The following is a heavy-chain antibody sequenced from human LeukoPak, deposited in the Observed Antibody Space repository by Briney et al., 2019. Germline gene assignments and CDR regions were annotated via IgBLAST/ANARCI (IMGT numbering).Heavy chain of an antibody. CDR2: INHSGST. Sequence: SETLSLTCAVYGGSFSGYYWSWIRQPPGKGLEWIGEINHSGSTNYNPSLKSRVTISVDTSKNQFSLKPSSVTAADTAVYYCARWRGSYYRDAFDIWGQGTMVTVSS. CDR3: ARWRGSYYRDAFDI. CDR1: GGSFSGYY. J-gene: IGHJ3*02. D-gene: IGHD1-26*01. V-gene: IGHV4-34*01.